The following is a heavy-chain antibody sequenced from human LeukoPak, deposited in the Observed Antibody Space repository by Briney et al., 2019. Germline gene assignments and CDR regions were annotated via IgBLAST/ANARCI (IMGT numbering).Heavy chain of an antibody. D-gene: IGHD3-3*01. CDR2: INPSGGST. J-gene: IGHJ4*02. V-gene: IGHV1-46*01. CDR1: GYTFTGYY. Sequence: ASVKVSCKASGYTFTGYYMHWVRQAPGQGLEWMGIINPSGGSTSYAQKFQGRVTMTRDTSTSTVYMELSSLRSEDTAVYYCARASYYDFWSGYLPLTHYFDYWGQGTLVTVSS. CDR3: ARASYYDFWSGYLPLTHYFDY.